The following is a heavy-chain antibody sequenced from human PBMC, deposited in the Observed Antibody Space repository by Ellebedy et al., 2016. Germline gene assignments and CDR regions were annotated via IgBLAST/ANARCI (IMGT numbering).Heavy chain of an antibody. J-gene: IGHJ4*02. Sequence: SVKVSXXASGGTFSSYAISWVRQAPGQGLEWMGGIIPIFGTANYAQKFQGRVTITADESTSTAYMELSSLRSEDTAVYYCAHDSSGWYYFDYWGQGTLVTVSS. CDR2: IIPIFGTA. V-gene: IGHV1-69*13. D-gene: IGHD6-19*01. CDR3: AHDSSGWYYFDY. CDR1: GGTFSSYA.